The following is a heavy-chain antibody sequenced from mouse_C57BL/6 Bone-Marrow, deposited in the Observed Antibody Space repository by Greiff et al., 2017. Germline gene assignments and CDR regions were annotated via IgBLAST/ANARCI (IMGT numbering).Heavy chain of an antibody. V-gene: IGHV14-4*01. Sequence: VQLQQSGAELVRPGASVKLSCTASGFNIKDDYMHWVKQRPEQGLEWIGWIDPENGDTEYASKFQGKATITADPSSHTAYLQLSSLTSEDTAVXYCTTHYYGSSCVYFDYWGQGTTRTVSS. CDR1: GFNIKDDY. D-gene: IGHD1-1*01. J-gene: IGHJ2*01. CDR2: IDPENGDT. CDR3: TTHYYGSSCVYFDY.